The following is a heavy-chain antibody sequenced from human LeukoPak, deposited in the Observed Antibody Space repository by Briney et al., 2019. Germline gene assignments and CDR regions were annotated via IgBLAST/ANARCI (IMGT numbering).Heavy chain of an antibody. D-gene: IGHD5-18*01. J-gene: IGHJ4*02. V-gene: IGHV1-2*02. CDR1: GYTFTSYD. CDR3: ARGDNLIQLWYTLDY. Sequence: ASVKVSCKASGYTFTSYDINWVRQATGQGLEWMGWINPNSGGTNYAQKFQGRVTMTRDTSISTAYMELSRLRSDDTAVYYCARGDNLIQLWYTLDYWGQGTLVTVSS. CDR2: INPNSGGT.